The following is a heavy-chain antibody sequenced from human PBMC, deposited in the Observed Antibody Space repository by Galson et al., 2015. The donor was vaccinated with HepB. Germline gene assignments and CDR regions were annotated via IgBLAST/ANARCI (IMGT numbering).Heavy chain of an antibody. Sequence: SLRLSCAASGFTFSDYYMSWIRQAPGKGLEWISYATSSSSYRSYADSVKGRFTISRDNAKNALYLQMTSLRAEDTAVYYGARDMRDWGIFGLAVKGVGNYYGMDVWGQGTTVTVSS. CDR3: ARDMRDWGIFGLAVKGVGNYYGMDV. V-gene: IGHV3-11*05. CDR2: ATSSSSYR. J-gene: IGHJ6*02. D-gene: IGHD3/OR15-3a*01. CDR1: GFTFSDYY.